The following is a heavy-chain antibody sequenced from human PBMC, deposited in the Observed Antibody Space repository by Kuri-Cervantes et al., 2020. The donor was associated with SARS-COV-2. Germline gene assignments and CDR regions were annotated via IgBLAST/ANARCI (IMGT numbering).Heavy chain of an antibody. CDR3: ARSRGGGYCGSASCYAGFDAFDI. CDR1: GFTFSSYG. D-gene: IGHD2-2*01. J-gene: IGHJ3*02. V-gene: IGHV3-30*02. CDR2: IRYDGSNK. Sequence: GESLKISCAASGFTFSSYGMHWVRQAPGKGLEWVAFIRYDGSNKYYADSVKGRFTISRDNSKNTLYLQMNSLRAEDTAVYYCARSRGGGYCGSASCYAGFDAFDIWGQGTMVTVSS.